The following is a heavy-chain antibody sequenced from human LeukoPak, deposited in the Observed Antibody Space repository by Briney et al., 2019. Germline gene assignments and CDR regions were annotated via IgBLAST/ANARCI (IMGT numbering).Heavy chain of an antibody. Sequence: GGSLRLSCAASGFTFSSYAMHWVRQAPGKGLEWVAVISYDGSNTYYADSVKGRFTISRDNSKNTLYLQMNSLRAEATAVYYCAKGSSVTTSLDYWGQGTLVTVSS. CDR1: GFTFSSYA. D-gene: IGHD4-11*01. J-gene: IGHJ4*02. CDR2: ISYDGSNT. CDR3: AKGSSVTTSLDY. V-gene: IGHV3-30-3*01.